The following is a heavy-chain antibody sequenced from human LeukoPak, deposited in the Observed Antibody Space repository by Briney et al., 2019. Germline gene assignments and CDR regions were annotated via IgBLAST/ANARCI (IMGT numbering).Heavy chain of an antibody. Sequence: SETLSLTCTVSGDSISGYYYNWIRQPPGKGLEWIGFIHSSGTTEYIPSLRGRVTLSVATSRNQLSLKLTSVTAADTAVYYCSRLTATPAGSYHYHYIHVWGKGTTVTVSS. V-gene: IGHV4-4*09. CDR3: SRLTATPAGSYHYHYIHV. J-gene: IGHJ6*03. D-gene: IGHD3-9*01. CDR1: GDSISGYY. CDR2: IHSSGTT.